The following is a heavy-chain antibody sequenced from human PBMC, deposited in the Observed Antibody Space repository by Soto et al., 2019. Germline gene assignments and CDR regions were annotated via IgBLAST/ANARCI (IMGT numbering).Heavy chain of an antibody. J-gene: IGHJ4*02. V-gene: IGHV1-18*01. CDR3: ARAIDPGMQQWLEPYDY. CDR1: GYTFTSYG. Sequence: AASVKVSCKASGYTFTSYGISWVRQAPGQGLEWMGWISAYNGNTNYAQKLQGRVTMTTDTSTSTAYMELRSLRSDDTAVYYCARAIDPGMQQWLEPYDYWGQGTLVTVSS. CDR2: ISAYNGNT. D-gene: IGHD6-19*01.